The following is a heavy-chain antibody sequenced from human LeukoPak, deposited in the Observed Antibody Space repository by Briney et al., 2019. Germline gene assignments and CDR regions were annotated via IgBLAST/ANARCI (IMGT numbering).Heavy chain of an antibody. CDR1: GFXFSTYS. CDR2: ISSISTYI. CDR3: AGSYSTGLYYFDY. J-gene: IGHJ4*02. D-gene: IGHD6-19*01. V-gene: IGHV3-21*01. Sequence: GGSLRLSCGASGFXFSTYSMNWVRQAPGKGQEWVSAISSISTYIYYADSVKGRFTISRDNAKNSLYLQMNSLRAGDTAVYYCAGSYSTGLYYFDYWGQGTLVTVSS.